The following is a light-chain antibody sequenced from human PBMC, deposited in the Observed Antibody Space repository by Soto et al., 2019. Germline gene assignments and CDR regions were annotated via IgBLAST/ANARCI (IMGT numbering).Light chain of an antibody. CDR2: EVT. J-gene: IGLJ3*02. CDR1: SRDVGAYNC. CDR3: SSYSNFRV. Sequence: QSALTQPASVSGSLGQSITIPCTGTSRDVGAYNCVSWYQQYPRKAPKLIIYEVTNRPSGVSNLFSGSKSGNTAYLTISGLQAEDEADYYCSSYSNFRVFGGGTKLTVL. V-gene: IGLV2-14*01.